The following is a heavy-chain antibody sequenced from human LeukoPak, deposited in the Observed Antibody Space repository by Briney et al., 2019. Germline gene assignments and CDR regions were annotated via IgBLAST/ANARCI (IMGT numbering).Heavy chain of an antibody. D-gene: IGHD3-3*01. CDR1: GYSFTSYW. Sequence: GESLKISCKGSGYSFTSYWIGWVRQMPGKGLEWMGIIYPGDSDTRYSPSFQGQVTIPADKSISTAYLQWSSLKASDTAMYYCARLRGITIFGVVQNNWFDPWGQGTLVTVSS. V-gene: IGHV5-51*01. J-gene: IGHJ5*02. CDR3: ARLRGITIFGVVQNNWFDP. CDR2: IYPGDSDT.